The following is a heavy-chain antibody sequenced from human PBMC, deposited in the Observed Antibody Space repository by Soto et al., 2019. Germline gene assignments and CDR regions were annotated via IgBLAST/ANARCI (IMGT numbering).Heavy chain of an antibody. J-gene: IGHJ6*02. CDR3: ARGQLVWYGDLTPYHRDMDV. D-gene: IGHD3-10*01. Sequence: QVPLQQWGAGLLRPSETLSLTCAFYGGSFDDFYWSWVRQSPGKGLEWVGEISHDGGTNYSPSLASRVSISVDTSKNQFSLHLRSVTAADTGLYYCARGQLVWYGDLTPYHRDMDVWGQGTTVTVSS. CDR1: GGSFDDFY. CDR2: ISHDGGT. V-gene: IGHV4-34*02.